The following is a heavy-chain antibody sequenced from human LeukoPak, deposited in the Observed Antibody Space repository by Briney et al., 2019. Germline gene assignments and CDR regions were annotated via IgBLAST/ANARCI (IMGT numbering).Heavy chain of an antibody. CDR1: GFTFSSYW. J-gene: IGHJ4*02. CDR2: IKQDGSEK. V-gene: IGHV3-7*01. Sequence: GGSLRLSCAASGFTFSSYWMSWVRQAPGKGLEWVANIKQDGSEKYYVDSVKGRFTISRDNAKNSLYLQMNSLRAEDTAVYYCARDSGSYDSSGYYYGYWGQGTLVTVSS. D-gene: IGHD3-22*01. CDR3: ARDSGSYDSSGYYYGY.